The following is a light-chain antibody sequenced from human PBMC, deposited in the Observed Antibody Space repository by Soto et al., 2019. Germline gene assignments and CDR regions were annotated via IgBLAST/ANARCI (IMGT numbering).Light chain of an antibody. Sequence: DIQMTQSPSSLSASVGARVTITCRASHDIGHYLAWYQQKPGKTPDILIYLVSALQSGVPSRFSGSGSGTDFTRTISRLLPEDVATYYCQKYYGVPHTFGGGTRVAIK. J-gene: IGKJ4*01. CDR1: HDIGHY. V-gene: IGKV1-27*01. CDR2: LVS. CDR3: QKYYGVPHT.